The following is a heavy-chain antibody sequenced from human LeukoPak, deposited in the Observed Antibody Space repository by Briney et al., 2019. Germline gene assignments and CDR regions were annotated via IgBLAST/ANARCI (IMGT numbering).Heavy chain of an antibody. CDR1: GYTFTSYG. J-gene: IGHJ5*02. D-gene: IGHD3-22*01. CDR2: ISAYNGNT. Sequence: ASVKVSCKASGYTFTSYGISWVRQAPGQGLEWMGWISAYNGNTNYAQKLQGRVTMTTDTSTSTAYMELGSLRSDDTAVYYCARDQGSYDSSGYYYGWFDPWGQGTLVTVSS. CDR3: ARDQGSYDSSGYYYGWFDP. V-gene: IGHV1-18*01.